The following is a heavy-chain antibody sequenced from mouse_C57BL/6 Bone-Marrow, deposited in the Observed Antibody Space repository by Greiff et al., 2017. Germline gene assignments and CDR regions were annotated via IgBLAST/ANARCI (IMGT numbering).Heavy chain of an antibody. Sequence: VHVKQSGPELVKPGASVKISCKASGYSFTDYNMNWVKQSNGKSLEWIGVINPNYGTTSYNQKFKGKATLTVDQSSSTAYMQLNSLTSEDSAVYYCASEGGYYLRLDYWGQGTSVTVSS. D-gene: IGHD2-3*01. CDR1: GYSFTDYN. CDR2: INPNYGTT. J-gene: IGHJ4*01. V-gene: IGHV1-39*01. CDR3: ASEGGYYLRLDY.